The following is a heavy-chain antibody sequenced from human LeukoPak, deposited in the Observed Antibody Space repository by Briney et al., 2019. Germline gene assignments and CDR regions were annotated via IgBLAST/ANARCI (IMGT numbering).Heavy chain of an antibody. J-gene: IGHJ4*02. CDR1: GCTFSSYA. D-gene: IGHD2-21*02. CDR3: ARGVVTAISTGYYFDS. V-gene: IGHV3-30*04. CDR2: ISYDGSNK. Sequence: GGSLRLSCAASGCTFSSYAMHWVRQAPGKGLEWVAVISYDGSNKYYADSVKGRFTISRDNSKNTLYLQMNSLRAEDTAVYYCARGVVTAISTGYYFDSWGQGTLVTVSS.